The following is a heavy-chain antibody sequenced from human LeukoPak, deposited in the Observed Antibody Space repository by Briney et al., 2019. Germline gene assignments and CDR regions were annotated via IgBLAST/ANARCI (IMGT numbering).Heavy chain of an antibody. Sequence: GGSLRLSCAASGFTFSSNWMSWVRQAPGKGLEWVSAISGSGGSTYYADSVKGRFTISRDNSKNTLYLQMNSLRAEDTAVYYCAKPDSSSWYPEYFQHWGQGTLVTVSS. V-gene: IGHV3-23*01. CDR3: AKPDSSSWYPEYFQH. CDR1: GFTFSSNW. CDR2: ISGSGGST. J-gene: IGHJ1*01. D-gene: IGHD6-13*01.